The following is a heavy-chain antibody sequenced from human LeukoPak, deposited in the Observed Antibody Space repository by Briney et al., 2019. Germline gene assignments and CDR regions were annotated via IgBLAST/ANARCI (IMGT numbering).Heavy chain of an antibody. CDR3: ASLDYCSSTTCTNYYYGMDV. V-gene: IGHV1-8*01. J-gene: IGHJ6*02. Sequence: ASVKVSCKASGYTFTSYDINWVRQATGQGLEWMGWMNPNSGNTGYAQKFQGRVTMTRNTSISTAYMELSSLRSEDTAVYYCASLDYCSSTTCTNYYYGMDVWGQGTTVTVSS. CDR1: GYTFTSYD. D-gene: IGHD2-2*01. CDR2: MNPNSGNT.